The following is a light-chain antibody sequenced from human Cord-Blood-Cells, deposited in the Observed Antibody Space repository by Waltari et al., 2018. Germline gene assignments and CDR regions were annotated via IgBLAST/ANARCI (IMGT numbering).Light chain of an antibody. CDR1: QSISSW. V-gene: IGKV1-5*01. CDR3: QQYNSYSPYT. Sequence: DIQMTQSPSTLSASVGYRVTIPCRASQSISSWLAWYHQKPGKDPKLLIYDASSLESGVPSRFSGSGSGTEFTLTISSLQPDDFATYYCQQYNSYSPYTFGQGTKLEIK. J-gene: IGKJ2*01. CDR2: DAS.